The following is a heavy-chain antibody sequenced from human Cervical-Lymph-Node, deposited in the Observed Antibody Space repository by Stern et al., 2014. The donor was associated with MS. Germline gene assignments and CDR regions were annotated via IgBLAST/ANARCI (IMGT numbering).Heavy chain of an antibody. Sequence: EVQLEESGAEVKKPGESLKISCKLSGYSFTIYYIAWVRQMPGKGLEWMGLIYPYDSDTTCSPSFQGQVTISADKSITTAYLQWSSLRASDTAMYYCARHVQGFDYWGQGTLVTVSS. CDR2: IYPYDSDT. CDR3: ARHVQGFDY. CDR1: GYSFTIYY. J-gene: IGHJ4*02. V-gene: IGHV5-51*01.